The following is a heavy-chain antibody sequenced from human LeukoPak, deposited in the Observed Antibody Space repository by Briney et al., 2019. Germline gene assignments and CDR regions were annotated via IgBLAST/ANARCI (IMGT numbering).Heavy chain of an antibody. Sequence: GESLKISCKGSGYTFTEDWIGWVRQTPDKGLEWMAMLYPGYSDIIYSPSSQGQVSISVDKSISTPYLQWGSLKASDTAMYYFVTGWRGDFYDPGHNWGQGTLVPV. D-gene: IGHD2/OR15-2a*01. CDR3: VTGWRGDFYDPGHN. CDR2: LYPGYSDI. J-gene: IGHJ4*02. CDR1: GYTFTEDW. V-gene: IGHV5-51*01.